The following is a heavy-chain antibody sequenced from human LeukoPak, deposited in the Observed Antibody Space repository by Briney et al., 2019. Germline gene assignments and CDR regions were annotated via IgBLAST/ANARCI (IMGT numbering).Heavy chain of an antibody. V-gene: IGHV3-23*01. D-gene: IGHD5-18*01. CDR3: AKEASFGYSYGPFDY. CDR1: GFTLSSYA. CDR2: ISGSSGST. J-gene: IGHJ4*02. Sequence: GGSLRLSCAASGFTLSSYAMSWVRQVPGKGLEWVSAISGSSGSTYYADSVKGRFTISRDISKNTLYLQMNSLRAEDTALYYCAKEASFGYSYGPFDYWGQGTLVSVSS.